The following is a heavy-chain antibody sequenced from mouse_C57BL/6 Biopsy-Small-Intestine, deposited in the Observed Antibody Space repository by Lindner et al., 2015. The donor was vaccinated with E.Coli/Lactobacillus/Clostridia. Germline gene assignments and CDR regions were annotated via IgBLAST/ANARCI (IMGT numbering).Heavy chain of an antibody. Sequence: VQLQESGAELVKPGASVEISCKASGYAFSNYWMNWVKQRPGKGLDWIGQIYPGDGNANYNGKFKDKATLTADRSSSTAYMHLSSLTSEDSAVYFCARGDNYGSKDFWGQGTTLTVSS. CDR1: GYAFSNYW. V-gene: IGHV1-80*01. D-gene: IGHD1-1*01. CDR3: ARGDNYGSKDF. J-gene: IGHJ2*01. CDR2: IYPGDGNA.